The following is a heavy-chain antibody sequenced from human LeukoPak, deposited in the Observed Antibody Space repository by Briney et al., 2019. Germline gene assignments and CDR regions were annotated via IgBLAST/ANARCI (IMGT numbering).Heavy chain of an antibody. J-gene: IGHJ6*03. CDR1: GFTFSSYG. D-gene: IGHD6-13*01. Sequence: GGSLRLSCAASGFTFSSYGMHWVRQAPGKGLEWVAFIRYDGSNKHYADSVKGRFTISRDNSKNTLYLQMNSLRAEDTAVYYCAKVSAAAGTDYYYYMDVWGKGTTVTVSS. V-gene: IGHV3-30*02. CDR2: IRYDGSNK. CDR3: AKVSAAAGTDYYYYMDV.